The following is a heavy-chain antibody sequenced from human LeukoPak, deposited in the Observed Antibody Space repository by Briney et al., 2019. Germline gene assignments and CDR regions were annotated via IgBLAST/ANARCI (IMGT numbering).Heavy chain of an antibody. CDR1: GYTFTSYY. D-gene: IGHD1-26*01. CDR3: ARDNSAGDNAWWFDP. J-gene: IGHJ5*02. Sequence: GASVKVSFKASGYTFTSYYMHWVRQAPGQGLEWMGLINPTGGSTGYAQKFQGRVTMTRDMSTSTDYMELSSLRSEDTAIYYCARDNSAGDNAWWFDPWGQGTLVTVSS. CDR2: INPTGGST. V-gene: IGHV1-46*01.